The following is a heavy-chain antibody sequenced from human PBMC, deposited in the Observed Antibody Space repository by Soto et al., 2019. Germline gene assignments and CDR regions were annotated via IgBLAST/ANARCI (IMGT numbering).Heavy chain of an antibody. CDR1: GFTVPRNN. D-gene: IGHD3-3*01. J-gene: IGHJ4*02. CDR3: ARPKFTYYDFWSGYYPLDY. V-gene: IGHV1-2*02. CDR2: INPNSGGT. Sequence: VSGKAFGFTVPRNNIHWVRQAPGQGLEWMGWINPNSGGTNYAQKFQGRVTMTRDTSISTAYMELSRLRSDDTAVYYCARPKFTYYDFWSGYYPLDYWGQGTLVTVSS.